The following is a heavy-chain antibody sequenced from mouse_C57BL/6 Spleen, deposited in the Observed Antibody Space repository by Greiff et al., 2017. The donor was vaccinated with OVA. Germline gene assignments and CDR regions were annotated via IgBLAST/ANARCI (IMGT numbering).Heavy chain of an antibody. Sequence: VKLQQPGTDLVQPGASVKLSCKASGYTFTSYWMHWVKQRPGKGLEWIGNINPNNGGSNYNEKFKSKATLTVDKSSSTAYMQRSSRTSEDTAVYYCARIYWYFDVWGTGTTVTVSS. V-gene: IGHV1-53*01. CDR2: INPNNGGS. J-gene: IGHJ1*03. CDR3: ARIYWYFDV. CDR1: GYTFTSYW.